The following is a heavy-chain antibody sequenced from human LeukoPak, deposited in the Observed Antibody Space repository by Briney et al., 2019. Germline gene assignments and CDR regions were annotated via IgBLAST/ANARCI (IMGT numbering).Heavy chain of an antibody. CDR3: ARDPGYYDILTGYFSWFDP. D-gene: IGHD3-9*01. Sequence: ASVKVSCKASGYTFTGYYMHWVRQAPGQGREWMGWINPNSGGTNYAQKFQGRVTMTRDTSISTAYMELSRLRSDDTAVYYCARDPGYYDILTGYFSWFDPWGQGTLVTVSS. CDR1: GYTFTGYY. J-gene: IGHJ5*02. V-gene: IGHV1-2*02. CDR2: INPNSGGT.